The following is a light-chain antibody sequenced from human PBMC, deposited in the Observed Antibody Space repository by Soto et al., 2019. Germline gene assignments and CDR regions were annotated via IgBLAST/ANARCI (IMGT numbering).Light chain of an antibody. V-gene: IGKV1-8*01. CDR1: QCISIY. CDR2: HAS. Sequence: AIRMTQSPSSLSASTGDRVTITCRASQCISIYLAWYQQKPGKAPKILIYHASSLETGVPSRFSGGGSGTDFTLTISSLQPEDFATYYCQHADSFPLITFGQGTRLEIK. CDR3: QHADSFPLIT. J-gene: IGKJ5*01.